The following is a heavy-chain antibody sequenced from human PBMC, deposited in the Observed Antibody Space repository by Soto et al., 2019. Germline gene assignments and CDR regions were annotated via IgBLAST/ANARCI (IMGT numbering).Heavy chain of an antibody. CDR1: GFTFSSYS. CDR2: ISSSSGYI. J-gene: IGHJ6*02. Sequence: GWSLRLSCAASGFTFSSYSMNWVRQAPGKGLEWVSSISSSSGYIYYADSVRGRFTISRDNAQNSLFLHMNSLRAEDTAVYYCASLYYYDSSGYFGGHYYYGMDVWGQGTTVTVSS. V-gene: IGHV3-21*01. CDR3: ASLYYYDSSGYFGGHYYYGMDV. D-gene: IGHD3-22*01.